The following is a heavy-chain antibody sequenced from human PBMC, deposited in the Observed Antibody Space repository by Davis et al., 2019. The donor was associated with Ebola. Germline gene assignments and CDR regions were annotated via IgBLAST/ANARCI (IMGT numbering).Heavy chain of an antibody. D-gene: IGHD5-24*01. J-gene: IGHJ5*02. CDR1: GLTLSTAW. V-gene: IGHV3-15*07. Sequence: GESLKISCAPSGLTLSTAWMNWVRQAPGKGLEWVGHIKSESSGGTPGYAAAVEGRFTISRDDLKNTLYLQMNSLKIEDTAVYYCTNARNGFSAWGQGTLVTVSS. CDR3: TNARNGFSA. CDR2: IKSESSGGTP.